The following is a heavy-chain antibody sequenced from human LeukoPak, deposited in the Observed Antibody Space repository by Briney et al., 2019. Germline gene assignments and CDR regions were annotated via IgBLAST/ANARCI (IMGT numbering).Heavy chain of an antibody. Sequence: ASVTVSCTASGYTFTNYTINWVRLAPGQGLEWMGWIDTNTGNPTYAQGFAGRFVFSLDTSVTTTYLQISSLKAEDTSVYYCTRGRDTTGYFVYWGQGTLVTVSS. CDR2: IDTNTGNP. CDR1: GYTFTNYT. J-gene: IGHJ4*02. D-gene: IGHD3-22*01. V-gene: IGHV7-4-1*02. CDR3: TRGRDTTGYFVY.